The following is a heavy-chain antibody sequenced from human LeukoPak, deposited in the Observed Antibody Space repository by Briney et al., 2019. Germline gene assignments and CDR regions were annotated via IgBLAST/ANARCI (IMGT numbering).Heavy chain of an antibody. J-gene: IGHJ4*02. CDR3: ARLDYGGNTGYYFDY. CDR2: IHYSGSA. CDR1: NVPINTYQ. V-gene: IGHV4-59*01. D-gene: IGHD4-23*01. Sequence: SETLSLTCTVSNVPINTYQWSWIRQPPGKGLEWIGNIHYSGSANYNPSLKSRVIISVDTSKNQFSLKLSSVTAADTAVYYCARLDYGGNTGYYFDYWGQGTLVTVSS.